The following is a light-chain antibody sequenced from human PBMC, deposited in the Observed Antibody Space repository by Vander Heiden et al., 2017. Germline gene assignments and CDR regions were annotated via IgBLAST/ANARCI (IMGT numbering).Light chain of an antibody. CDR2: DAS. V-gene: IGKV1-13*02. CDR3: QQVNSYPWT. Sequence: IHFTHFPSSLSASVGDRVTITCRASQGISSALAWYQQKPGKTPKLLIYDASSLESGVPSRFGGSGSGTDFTFTISSLQPEDFATYYCQQVNSYPWTFGQGTKVEIK. CDR1: QGISSA. J-gene: IGKJ1*01.